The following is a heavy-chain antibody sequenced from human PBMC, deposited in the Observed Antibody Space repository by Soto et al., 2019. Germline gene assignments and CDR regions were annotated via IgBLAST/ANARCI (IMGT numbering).Heavy chain of an antibody. CDR2: TRNKPNSYTT. V-gene: IGHV3-72*01. CDR3: ARETCTNGVCYIDY. D-gene: IGHD2-8*01. CDR1: GFTFSDHY. Sequence: EVQLVESGGGLVQPGGSLRLSCAASGFTFSDHYMDWVRQAPGKGLAWVGRTRNKPNSYTTQYAASVKGRFTISRDDSKNSLYLQINSLKTEDTAVYYCARETCTNGVCYIDYWGQGTLVTVSS. J-gene: IGHJ4*02.